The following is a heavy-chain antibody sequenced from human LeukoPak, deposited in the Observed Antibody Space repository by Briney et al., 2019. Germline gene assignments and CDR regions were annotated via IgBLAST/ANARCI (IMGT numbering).Heavy chain of an antibody. D-gene: IGHD1-26*01. CDR2: LYFRGIT. J-gene: IGHJ4*02. CDR1: DGSIRSSTDY. Sequence: PETLSLTRTVSDGSIRSSTDYWGWIRQSPGKGLEWIGSLYFRGITYYNPSLKSRVTISVDTSKNQFSLKLSSVTAADTAVYYCARQGVGGSYSIPYYFDYWGQGTLVTVSS. V-gene: IGHV4-39*01. CDR3: ARQGVGGSYSIPYYFDY.